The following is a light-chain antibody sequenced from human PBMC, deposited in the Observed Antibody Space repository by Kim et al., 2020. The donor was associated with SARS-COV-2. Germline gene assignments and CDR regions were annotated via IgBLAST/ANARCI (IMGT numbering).Light chain of an antibody. V-gene: IGKV3-15*01. Sequence: CVSPGERATLSCRASQSVSSNLAWYQQKPGQAPRVLIYGASTRATGIPARFSGSGSGTEFTLTISNLQSEDVAVYYCQQYNDWWTFGQGTKVDIK. CDR1: QSVSSN. CDR2: GAS. J-gene: IGKJ1*01. CDR3: QQYNDWWT.